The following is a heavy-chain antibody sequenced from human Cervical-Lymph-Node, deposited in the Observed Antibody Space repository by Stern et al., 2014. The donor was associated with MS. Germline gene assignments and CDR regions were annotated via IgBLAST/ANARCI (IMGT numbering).Heavy chain of an antibody. D-gene: IGHD3-22*01. CDR1: GGSISSSSYY. V-gene: IGHV4-39*01. Sequence: QVQLQESGPGLVKPSETLSLTCTVSGGSISSSSYYWGWIRQPPGKGLEWIGSIYYIGSTYYNPSLKSRVNLSVDTSKNQVSLKLSSVTAADTAVYYCARWAYSSGWYNWFDPWGQGTLVTVSS. CDR3: ARWAYSSGWYNWFDP. CDR2: IYYIGST. J-gene: IGHJ5*02.